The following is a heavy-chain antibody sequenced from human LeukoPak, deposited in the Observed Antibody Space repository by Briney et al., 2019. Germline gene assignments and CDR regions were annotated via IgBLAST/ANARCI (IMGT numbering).Heavy chain of an antibody. V-gene: IGHV4-59*01. CDR2: IYASGST. CDR1: GGSISSYY. Sequence: PQTLSLTCTVSGGSISSYYSSWIRKPPGKGLEWIGYIYASGSTNYNPSLKSRVTISVDTSQNQFSLKLSSVTAADTAVYYCARVPSPYCSSTSCLPPQFDPWGQGTLVTVRS. D-gene: IGHD2-2*01. CDR3: ARVPSPYCSSTSCLPPQFDP. J-gene: IGHJ5*02.